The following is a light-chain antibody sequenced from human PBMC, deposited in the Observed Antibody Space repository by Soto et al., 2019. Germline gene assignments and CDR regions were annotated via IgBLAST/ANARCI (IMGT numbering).Light chain of an antibody. CDR1: QSVNSR. Sequence: EIVLTQSPGTLSLSPGERATLSCRASQSVNSRLAWYQHKPGQAPRLLISGASSRASGIPDRFRGSGSGTDFTLTISRLESEDFAVYYCQQYGSSPGTFGRGTKVDIK. J-gene: IGKJ1*01. CDR3: QQYGSSPGT. V-gene: IGKV3-20*01. CDR2: GAS.